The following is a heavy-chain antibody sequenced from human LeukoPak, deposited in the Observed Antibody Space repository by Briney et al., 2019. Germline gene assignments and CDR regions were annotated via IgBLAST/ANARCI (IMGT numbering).Heavy chain of an antibody. CDR2: ISSSSSYI. J-gene: IGHJ4*02. CDR3: ARDEDSSGYYYPGDDY. D-gene: IGHD3-22*01. CDR1: GFTFSSYS. Sequence: GGSLRLSCAASGFTFSSYSMNWVRQAPGKGLEWVSSISSSSSYIYYADSVKGRFTISRDNAKNSLYLQMNSLRAEDTAVYYCARDEDSSGYYYPGDDYWGQGTLVTVSS. V-gene: IGHV3-21*01.